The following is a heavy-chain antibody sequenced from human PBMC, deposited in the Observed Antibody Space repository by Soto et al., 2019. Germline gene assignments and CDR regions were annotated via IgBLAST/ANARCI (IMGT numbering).Heavy chain of an antibody. CDR2: INTDGSST. CDR3: ARQASFDY. J-gene: IGHJ4*02. CDR1: GFTFSNYW. V-gene: IGHV3-74*01. Sequence: GGSLRLSCAASGFTFSNYWMHWVRQAPGEVQVLVSRINTDGSSTSYADSVKGRFTISRDNAKITLYLQMNSLRTEDTAVYYCARQASFDYWGRGTLVTVSS.